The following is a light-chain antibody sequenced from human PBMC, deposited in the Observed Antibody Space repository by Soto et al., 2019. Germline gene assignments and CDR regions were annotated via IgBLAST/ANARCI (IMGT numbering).Light chain of an antibody. Sequence: LTQPPSASASLGASVTLTCTLSSGYSNYKVDWYQQRPGKGPRFVMRVGTGGIVGSKGDGIPDRFSVLGSGLNRYLTIKNIQEEDESDYHCGADHGSGSNFVYVFGTGTKVTV. CDR3: GADHGSGSNFVYV. V-gene: IGLV9-49*01. CDR1: SGYSNYK. J-gene: IGLJ1*01. CDR2: VGTGGIVG.